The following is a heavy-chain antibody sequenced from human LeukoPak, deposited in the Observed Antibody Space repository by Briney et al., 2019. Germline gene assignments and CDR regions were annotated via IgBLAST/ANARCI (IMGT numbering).Heavy chain of an antibody. V-gene: IGHV1-69*13. Sequence: ASVTVSCKASGGTFSGYAISWVRQAPGQGLEWMGGIIPIFGTANYAQKFQGRVTITPDESTSTASMELSSLRSEDTAVYYCARGGDGYNYYYYYYMDVWGKGTTVTVSS. J-gene: IGHJ6*03. CDR3: ARGGDGYNYYYYYYMDV. CDR1: GGTFSGYA. D-gene: IGHD5-24*01. CDR2: IIPIFGTA.